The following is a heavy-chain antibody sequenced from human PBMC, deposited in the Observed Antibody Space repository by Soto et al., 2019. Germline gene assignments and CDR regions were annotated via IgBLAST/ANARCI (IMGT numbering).Heavy chain of an antibody. D-gene: IGHD3-22*01. V-gene: IGHV1-58*01. Sequence: QMQLVQSGPEVKKPGTSVKVSCKASGFTFTSSAVQWVRQARGQRLEWIGWIVVGSGNTNYAQKFQERVTITRDMXTXRAYRELSSLRSEDTAVYYCAADRRTYYYDSSGEGYWGQGTLVTVSS. CDR1: GFTFTSSA. CDR3: AADRRTYYYDSSGEGY. CDR2: IVVGSGNT. J-gene: IGHJ4*02.